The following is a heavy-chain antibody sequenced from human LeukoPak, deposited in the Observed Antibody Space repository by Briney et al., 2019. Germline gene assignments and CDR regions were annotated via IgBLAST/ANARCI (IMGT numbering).Heavy chain of an antibody. CDR3: ARAVGYGAGSYGFDI. J-gene: IGHJ3*02. D-gene: IGHD3-10*01. CDR1: GFTLSSKV. V-gene: IGHV3-74*01. Sequence: GGSLRLSCAASGFTLSSKVMHWVRQAPGTGLVWVSRIICDGTGTDYADSVKGRFTISRDIATNTLYLQMNSLRAEDTAVYYCARAVGYGAGSYGFDIWGQGTTVTVSS. CDR2: IICDGTGT.